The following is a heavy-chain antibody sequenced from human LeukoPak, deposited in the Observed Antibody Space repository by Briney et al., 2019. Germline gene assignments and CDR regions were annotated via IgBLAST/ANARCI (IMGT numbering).Heavy chain of an antibody. CDR2: INSDGSST. J-gene: IGHJ4*02. V-gene: IGHV3-74*01. Sequence: HSGGSLRLSCAASGFPFSSYWMHWVRQAPGKGLVWVSRINSDGSSTSYADSVKGRFTISRDNAKNTLYLQMNSLRAEDTAVYYCARDRRFGELNADYWGQGTLVTVSS. CDR1: GFPFSSYW. CDR3: ARDRRFGELNADY. D-gene: IGHD3-10*01.